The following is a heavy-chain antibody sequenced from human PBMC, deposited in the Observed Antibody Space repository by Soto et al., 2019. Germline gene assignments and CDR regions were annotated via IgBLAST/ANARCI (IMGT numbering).Heavy chain of an antibody. V-gene: IGHV4-59*08. D-gene: IGHD6-19*01. J-gene: IGHJ4*02. CDR2: IYNIGST. CDR3: ARHVTLPLAGTAFAS. CDR1: GGSIRGYY. Sequence: SETLSLTRTVSGGSIRGYYWSCLRQPPRKGLEWIGYIYNIGSTNYNPSLRSRVTMSIDTSQEQFSLKLSSVTATDTAVYYCARHVTLPLAGTAFASWGRGTLVTVSS.